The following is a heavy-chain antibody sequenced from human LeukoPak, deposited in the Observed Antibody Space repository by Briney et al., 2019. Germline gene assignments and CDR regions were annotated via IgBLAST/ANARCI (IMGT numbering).Heavy chain of an antibody. CDR3: ASRHLLRYFDWLLNWFDP. CDR1: VGSISSSSYY. Sequence: PSETLSLTCTVSVGSISSSSYYSGWIRQPPGKGLEWIGSIYYSGSTYYNPSLKSRVTISVDTSKNQFSLKLRSVNAADTAVYYCASRHLLRYFDWLLNWFDPWGQGTLVTVPS. J-gene: IGHJ5*02. V-gene: IGHV4-39*01. D-gene: IGHD3-9*01. CDR2: IYYSGST.